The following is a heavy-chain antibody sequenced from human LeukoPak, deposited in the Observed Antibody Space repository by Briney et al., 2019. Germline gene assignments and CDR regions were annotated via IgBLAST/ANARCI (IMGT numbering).Heavy chain of an antibody. CDR3: AKVPDFWSGYSFENFDY. J-gene: IGHJ4*02. Sequence: GGSLRLSCAASGFTFSSYAMSWVRQAPGKGLEWVSAISGSGGSTYYADSVKGRFTISRDNSKNTLYLQMNSLRAEDTAVYYCAKVPDFWSGYSFENFDYWGQGTLVTVSS. CDR2: ISGSGGST. CDR1: GFTFSSYA. V-gene: IGHV3-23*01. D-gene: IGHD3-3*01.